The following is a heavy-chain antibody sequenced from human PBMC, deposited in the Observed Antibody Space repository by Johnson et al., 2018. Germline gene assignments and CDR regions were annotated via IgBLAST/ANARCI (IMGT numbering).Heavy chain of an antibody. CDR3: ARGAGYPSEYFQV. CDR1: GGSINSYY. J-gene: IGHJ1*01. CDR2: VHYSGST. V-gene: IGHV4-59*12. D-gene: IGHD3-16*02. Sequence: QVQLQESGPGLLKPSETLSLTCTVSGGSINSYYWSWIRQSPGKGLEWIGYVHYSGSTNYNHSLKSRVTISVGTSKDQFSLKVDSVTAADTAGYYCARGAGYPSEYFQVWGQGTLVTVSS.